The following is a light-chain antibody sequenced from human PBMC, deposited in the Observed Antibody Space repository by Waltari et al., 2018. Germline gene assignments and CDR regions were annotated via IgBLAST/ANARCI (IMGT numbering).Light chain of an antibody. CDR2: EVS. V-gene: IGLV2-14*01. CDR1: SGDVGRYNY. Sequence: QSALTQPASVSGSPGQSITISCTGTSGDVGRYNYVSWYQQHPGKAPKLRISEVSNRPSGVSTRFPGSKSDTTASLTISGLQAEDGADYYCSSYTGSSNTLYVFGTGTKVTVL. J-gene: IGLJ1*01. CDR3: SSYTGSSNTLYV.